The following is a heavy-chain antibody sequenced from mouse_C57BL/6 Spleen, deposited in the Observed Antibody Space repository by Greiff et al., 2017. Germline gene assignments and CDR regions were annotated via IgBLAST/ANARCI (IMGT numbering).Heavy chain of an antibody. V-gene: IGHV3-6*01. CDR1: GYSITSGYY. Sequence: EVQLQQSGPGLVKPSQSLSLTCSVTGYSITSGYYWNWIRQFPGNKLEWMGYISYDGSNNYNPSLKNRISITRDTSKNQFFLKLNSVTTEDTATYYCAFYGNYFDYWGQGTTLTVSS. CDR3: AFYGNYFDY. J-gene: IGHJ2*01. CDR2: ISYDGSN. D-gene: IGHD2-1*01.